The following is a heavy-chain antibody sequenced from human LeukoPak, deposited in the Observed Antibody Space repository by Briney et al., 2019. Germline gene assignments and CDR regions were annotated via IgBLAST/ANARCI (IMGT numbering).Heavy chain of an antibody. CDR2: FDPEDGET. D-gene: IGHD6-19*01. Sequence: ASVKVSCKVSGYTLTELSMHWVRQAPGKGLEWMGGFDPEDGETIYAQKFQGRVTITRDTSASTAYMELSSLRSEDTAVYYCARASSGWSYYYYGMDVWGQGATVTVSS. J-gene: IGHJ6*02. CDR3: ARASSGWSYYYYGMDV. CDR1: GYTLTELS. V-gene: IGHV1-24*01.